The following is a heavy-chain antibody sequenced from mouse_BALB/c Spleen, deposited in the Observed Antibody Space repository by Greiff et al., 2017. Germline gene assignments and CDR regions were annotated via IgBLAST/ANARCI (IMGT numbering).Heavy chain of an antibody. Sequence: EVQLQESGPSLVNPSQTLSLTCSVTGDSITSCYWNWIRKFPGNKLEYMGYISYSGSTYYNPSLKSRISITRDTSKNQYYLQLNSVTTEDTATYYCASVTTATYYFDYWGQGTTRTVAS. V-gene: IGHV3-8*02. CDR2: ISYSGST. J-gene: IGHJ2*01. CDR3: ASVTTATYYFDY. D-gene: IGHD1-2*01. CDR1: GDSITSCY.